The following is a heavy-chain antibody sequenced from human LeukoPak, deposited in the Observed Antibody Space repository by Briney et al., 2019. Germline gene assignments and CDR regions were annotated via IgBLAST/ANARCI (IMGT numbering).Heavy chain of an antibody. V-gene: IGHV3-74*01. D-gene: IGHD3-22*01. J-gene: IGHJ5*02. Sequence: AGGSLRLYCAASGFTFSSYWMHWVRQAPGKGLVWVSRINSDGINTSYADSVKGRFTISRDNAKNTLNLQMNSLRAEDTAVYYCARDLGQYYDTSDNWFDPWGQGTLVTVSS. CDR2: INSDGINT. CDR3: ARDLGQYYDTSDNWFDP. CDR1: GFTFSSYW.